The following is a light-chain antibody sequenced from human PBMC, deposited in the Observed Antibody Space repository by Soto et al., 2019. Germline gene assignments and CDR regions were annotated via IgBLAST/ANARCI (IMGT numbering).Light chain of an antibody. Sequence: QSVLTQPASVSGSPGQSITISCTGTSSDVGGYNYVSWYQQYPGKAPKLMIYEVSNRPSGVSNRFSGSKSGNTASLTISGLQAEDEAGYYCTSYIRSSTLDYVFGTGTKVTVL. CDR3: TSYIRSSTLDYV. CDR2: EVS. V-gene: IGLV2-14*01. CDR1: SSDVGGYNY. J-gene: IGLJ1*01.